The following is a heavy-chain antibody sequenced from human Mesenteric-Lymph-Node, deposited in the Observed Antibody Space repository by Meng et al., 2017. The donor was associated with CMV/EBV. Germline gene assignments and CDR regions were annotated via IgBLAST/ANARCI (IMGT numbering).Heavy chain of an antibody. CDR1: GFTFSSYE. D-gene: IGHD2-2*01. CDR3: ARVTSPCSSTSCYSRWWPVKRYYYGMDV. V-gene: IGHV3-48*03. CDR2: ISSSGSTI. Sequence: GGSLRLSCAASGFTFSSYEMNWVRQAPGKGLEWVSYISSSGSTIYYADSVKGRFTISRDNAKNSLYLQMNSLRAEDTAVYYCARVTSPCSSTSCYSRWWPVKRYYYGMDVWGQGTTVTVSS. J-gene: IGHJ6*02.